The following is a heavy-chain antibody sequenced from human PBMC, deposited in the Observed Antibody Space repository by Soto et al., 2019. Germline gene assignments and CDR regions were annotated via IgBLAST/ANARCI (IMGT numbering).Heavy chain of an antibody. V-gene: IGHV3-53*01. CDR3: XRSGYSXGPFDY. J-gene: IGHJ4*02. CDR2: IYSGGST. CDR1: GFTVSSTY. Sequence: EVQLVESGGGLIQPGGSLRLSCAASGFTVSSTYMSWVRQAPXKGLEWVSVIYSGGSTYYADSVKGRFTISRDNSKNTXXXXXXXXXXXXXXXXYXXRSGYSXGPFDYWGQGTLVTVSS. D-gene: IGHD5-18*01.